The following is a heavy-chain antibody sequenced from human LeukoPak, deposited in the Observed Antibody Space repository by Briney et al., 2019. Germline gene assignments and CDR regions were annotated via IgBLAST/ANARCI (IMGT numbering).Heavy chain of an antibody. D-gene: IGHD6-19*01. J-gene: IGHJ4*02. CDR1: GGSISSYY. CDR3: ARGMSIHSSGWNY. CDR2: IYYSGST. V-gene: IGHV4-59*01. Sequence: SETLSLTCTVSGGSISSYYWSWIRQPPGKGLEWIGYIYYSGSTNYNPSLKSRVTISVDTSKNQFSLKLSSVTAADTAGYYCARGMSIHSSGWNYWGQGTLVTVSS.